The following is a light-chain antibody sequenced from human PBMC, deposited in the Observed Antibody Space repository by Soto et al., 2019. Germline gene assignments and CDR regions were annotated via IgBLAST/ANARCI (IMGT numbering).Light chain of an antibody. J-gene: IGLJ2*01. V-gene: IGLV2-14*01. Sequence: QSALTQPASVSGSPGQSVTISCTGTSSDVGGYNYVSWYQQYPGKAPKLMIYDVSNRPSGVSNRFSGSKSGNTASLTISGLQAEDDADYYCSSDTSSILFGGGTKLTVL. CDR2: DVS. CDR3: SSDTSSIL. CDR1: SSDVGGYNY.